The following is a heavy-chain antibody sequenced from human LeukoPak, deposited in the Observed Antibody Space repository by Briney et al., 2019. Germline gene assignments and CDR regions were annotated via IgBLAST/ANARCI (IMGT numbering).Heavy chain of an antibody. Sequence: GGSLRLSCAASRFTFSSYRMNWIRQAPGKGLEWVSYISGSSSTIYYADSVKGRFTISRDNAKKSLYLQMHSLRAEDTAVYYCARDVSSLGYWGQGTLVTVSS. V-gene: IGHV3-48*01. J-gene: IGHJ4*02. CDR3: ARDVSSLGY. CDR1: RFTFSSYR. CDR2: ISGSSSTI. D-gene: IGHD6-6*01.